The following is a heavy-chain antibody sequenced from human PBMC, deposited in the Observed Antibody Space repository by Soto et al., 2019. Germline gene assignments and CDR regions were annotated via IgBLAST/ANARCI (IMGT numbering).Heavy chain of an antibody. CDR1: GFSLSNARMG. CDR2: IFSNDEK. D-gene: IGHD3-22*01. Sequence: ESGPTPVNPTENPTLTCTVSGFSLSNARMGVSWIRQPPGKALEWLAHIFSNDEKSYSTSLKSRLTISKDTSKSQVVLTMTNMDPVDTATYYCARIRHDSSGYWTGRWFDPWGQGTLVTVSS. J-gene: IGHJ5*02. V-gene: IGHV2-26*01. CDR3: ARIRHDSSGYWTGRWFDP.